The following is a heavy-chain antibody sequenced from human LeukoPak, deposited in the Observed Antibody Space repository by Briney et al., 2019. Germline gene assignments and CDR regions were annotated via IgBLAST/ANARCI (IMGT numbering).Heavy chain of an antibody. V-gene: IGHV4-59*01. CDR2: IYYSGST. CDR3: ARGSDYYDSSGPDAFDI. CDR1: GGSISSYY. Sequence: SETLSLTCTVSGGSISSYYWSWIRQPPGKGLEWIGYIYYSGSTNYNPSLKSRVTISVDTSKNQFSLKLSSVTAADTAVYYCARGSDYYDSSGPDAFDIWGQGTMVTVSS. D-gene: IGHD3-22*01. J-gene: IGHJ3*02.